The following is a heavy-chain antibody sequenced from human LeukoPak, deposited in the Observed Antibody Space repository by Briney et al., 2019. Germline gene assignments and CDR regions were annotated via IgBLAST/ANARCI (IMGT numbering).Heavy chain of an antibody. J-gene: IGHJ4*02. D-gene: IGHD3-10*01. CDR1: GYTFTSYG. CDR2: ISTYSGNT. CDR3: ARDNYGSGSYYYYFDY. Sequence: ASVKVSCKASGYTFTSYGISWVRQAPGQGLEWMGWISTYSGNTNYAQKLQGRVTMTTDTSTSTAYMELRSLRSDDTAVYYCARDNYGSGSYYYYFDYWGQGTLVTVSS. V-gene: IGHV1-18*01.